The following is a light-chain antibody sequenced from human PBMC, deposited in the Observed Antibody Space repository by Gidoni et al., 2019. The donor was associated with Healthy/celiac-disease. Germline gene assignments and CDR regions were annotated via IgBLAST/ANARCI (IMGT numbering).Light chain of an antibody. V-gene: IGKV2-28*01. J-gene: IGKJ4*01. CDR3: MQALHPPT. CDR2: LGS. Sequence: QLLIYLGSNRASGVPDRFNGSGSGTDFTLKISRVEAADVGVYYCMQALHPPTFGGATKVAF.